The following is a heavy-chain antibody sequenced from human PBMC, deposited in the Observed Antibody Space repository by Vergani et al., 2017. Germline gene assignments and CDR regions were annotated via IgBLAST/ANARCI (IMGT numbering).Heavy chain of an antibody. CDR1: GFTFSSYS. J-gene: IGHJ4*02. V-gene: IGHV3-48*04. CDR2: ISSSSSTI. D-gene: IGHD3-9*01. Sequence: EVQLVESGGGLVQPGGSLRLSCAASGFTFSSYSMNWVRQAPGKGLEWVSYISSSSSTIYYADSVKGRFTISRDNAKHSLYLQMNSLRAEDTAVYYCARXLSSGYDILTGYYDHFDYWGQGTLVTVSS. CDR3: ARXLSSGYDILTGYYDHFDY.